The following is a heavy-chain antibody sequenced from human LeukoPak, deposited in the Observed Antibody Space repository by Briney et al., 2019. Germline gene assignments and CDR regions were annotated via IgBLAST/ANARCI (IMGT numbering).Heavy chain of an antibody. Sequence: SETLSLTCAVSGGSISSGGYSWSWIRQPPGRGLEWIGYIYHSGSTYYNPSLKSRVTISVDRSKNQFSLKLSSVTAADTAVYHCATSYYDSSGYYYPFDFWGQGTLVTVSS. J-gene: IGHJ4*02. D-gene: IGHD3-22*01. CDR3: ATSYYDSSGYYYPFDF. CDR1: GGSISSGGYS. V-gene: IGHV4-30-2*01. CDR2: IYHSGST.